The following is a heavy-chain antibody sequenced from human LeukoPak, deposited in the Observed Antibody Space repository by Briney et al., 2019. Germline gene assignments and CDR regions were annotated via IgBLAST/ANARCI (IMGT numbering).Heavy chain of an antibody. CDR3: ARDRYAATKGYCTNGVCYTFPDY. Sequence: GRSLRLSCAASGFTFSSYGMHWVRHAPGKGLEWVAVIWYDGSNKYYADSGEGRFTITRENSKYTLYLQMSSLRAEDTAVYYCARDRYAATKGYCTNGVCYTFPDYWGQGTLVTVSS. CDR2: IWYDGSNK. V-gene: IGHV3-33*01. CDR1: GFTFSSYG. J-gene: IGHJ4*02. D-gene: IGHD2-8*01.